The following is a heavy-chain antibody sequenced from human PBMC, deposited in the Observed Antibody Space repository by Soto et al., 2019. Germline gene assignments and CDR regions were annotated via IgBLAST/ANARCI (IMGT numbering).Heavy chain of an antibody. CDR3: AKDESQMLRGVMLY. D-gene: IGHD3-10*01. CDR1: GFTFSNSD. Sequence: QVQLVESGGGVVQPGRSLGLSCAGSGFTFSNSDIHWVRQAPGKGLEWVAVISYDGSSKNYADSVKGRFTISRDNSKNTLYLQLNSLRPEDTAVYFCAKDESQMLRGVMLYLGQGTLVTVSS. CDR2: ISYDGSSK. J-gene: IGHJ4*02. V-gene: IGHV3-30*18.